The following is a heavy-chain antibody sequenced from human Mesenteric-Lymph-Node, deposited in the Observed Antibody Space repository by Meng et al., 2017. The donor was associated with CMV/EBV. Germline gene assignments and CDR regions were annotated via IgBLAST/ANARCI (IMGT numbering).Heavy chain of an antibody. J-gene: IGHJ4*02. V-gene: IGHV3-21*01. CDR2: TSPSPTYM. D-gene: IGHD4-11*01. CDR1: GFPFSNYI. Sequence: GESLKISCAASGFPFSNYIINWVRQPPGKGLEWVSSTSPSPTYMYYADSVKGRFTISRDNAKSSLYLQMDSLRAEDTAVYYCARGTSSFLQYYYFDSWGQGTLVTVSS. CDR3: ARGTSSFLQYYYFDS.